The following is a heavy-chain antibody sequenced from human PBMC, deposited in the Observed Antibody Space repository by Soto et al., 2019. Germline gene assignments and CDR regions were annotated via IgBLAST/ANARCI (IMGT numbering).Heavy chain of an antibody. CDR2: IYYSGST. D-gene: IGHD3-3*01. CDR1: GGSISSYY. CDR3: ARGLVLRFLEWLSRQDYYYYMDV. J-gene: IGHJ6*03. Sequence: QVQLQESGPGLVKPSETLSLTCTVSGGSISSYYWSWIRQPPGKGLEWIGYIYYSGSTNYNPSLKSRVTISVDTSKNQFSLKLSSVTAADTAVYYCARGLVLRFLEWLSRQDYYYYMDVWGKGTTVTVSS. V-gene: IGHV4-59*01.